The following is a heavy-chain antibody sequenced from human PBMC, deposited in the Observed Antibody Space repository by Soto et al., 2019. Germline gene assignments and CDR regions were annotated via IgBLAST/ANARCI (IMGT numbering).Heavy chain of an antibody. Sequence: GWSLRLSCAASGFTFSSYAMSWVRQAPGKGLEWVSAISGSGGSTYYADSVKGRFTISRDNSKNTLYLQMNSLRAEDTAVYYCAKDRVRAYSGREQRMDVWGQGTTVTGSS. D-gene: IGHD5-12*01. CDR3: AKDRVRAYSGREQRMDV. CDR2: ISGSGGST. J-gene: IGHJ6*02. CDR1: GFTFSSYA. V-gene: IGHV3-23*01.